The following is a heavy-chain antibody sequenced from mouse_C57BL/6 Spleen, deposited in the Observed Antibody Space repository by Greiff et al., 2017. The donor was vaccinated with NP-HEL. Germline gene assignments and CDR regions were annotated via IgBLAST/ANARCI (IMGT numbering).Heavy chain of an antibody. CDR1: FSPFPRSW. CDR3: ARWTNYYGSSYPDY. V-gene: IGHV1-52*01. Sequence: QVQLQQPGAELVRPGSSVTLSFTSSFSPFPRSWLPFLTPRPLHGLDWIGNIDPSDSETHYNQKFKDKATLTVDKSSSTAYMQLSSLTSEDSAVYYCARWTNYYGSSYPDYWGQGTTLTVSS. CDR2: IDPSDSET. J-gene: IGHJ2*01. D-gene: IGHD1-1*01.